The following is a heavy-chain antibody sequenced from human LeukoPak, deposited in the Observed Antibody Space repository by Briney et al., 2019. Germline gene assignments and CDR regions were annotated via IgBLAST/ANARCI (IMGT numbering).Heavy chain of an antibody. CDR2: ISAYNGNT. Sequence: ASVKVSCKASGYTFTSYGISWVRQAPGQGLEWMGWISAYNGNTNYAQKLQGRVTMTTDTSTSTAYMELRSLRSDDTAMYYCARDREVWLRPRRRYYFHYWGQGTLVTVSS. D-gene: IGHD5-12*01. J-gene: IGHJ4*02. V-gene: IGHV1-18*01. CDR3: ARDREVWLRPRRRYYFHY. CDR1: GYTFTSYG.